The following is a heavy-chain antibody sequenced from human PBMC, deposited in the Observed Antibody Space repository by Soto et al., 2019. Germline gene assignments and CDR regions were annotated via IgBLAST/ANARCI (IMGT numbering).Heavy chain of an antibody. CDR1: GFTVSSNY. V-gene: IGHV3-66*02. Sequence: GGSLRLSCAASGFTVSSNYMSWVRQAPGKGLEWVSVIYSGGSTYYADSVKGRFTISRDNSKNTLYLQMNSLRAEDTAVYYCARGVQGGVYYFDYWGQGTLVTVSS. CDR2: IYSGGST. J-gene: IGHJ4*02. CDR3: ARGVQGGVYYFDY. D-gene: IGHD1-26*01.